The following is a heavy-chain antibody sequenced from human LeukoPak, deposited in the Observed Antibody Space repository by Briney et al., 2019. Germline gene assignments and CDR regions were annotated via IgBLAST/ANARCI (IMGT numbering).Heavy chain of an antibody. CDR1: GGSISSYY. Sequence: SETLSLTCTVSGGSISSYYWSWIRQSAGKGLEWIGRIYTGGSTSYNPSLKSRVTMSVDTSENQFSLELSSVTAADTAVYYCARDGDSSGWTRSDYWGQGTLVTVSS. CDR2: IYTGGST. V-gene: IGHV4-4*07. J-gene: IGHJ4*02. D-gene: IGHD6-19*01. CDR3: ARDGDSSGWTRSDY.